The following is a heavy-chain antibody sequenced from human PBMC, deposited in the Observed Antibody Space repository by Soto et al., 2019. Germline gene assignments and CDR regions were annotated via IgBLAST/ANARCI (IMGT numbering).Heavy chain of an antibody. Sequence: VQLMESGGGLVYPGASLRLSCETSGFSFRDHTMNWFGQPPGKGLQWVSYLSSTGDDIHYPDSVKGRFTVSRDNAKNALFLQMNSLRDDDSAIYYCARLPKGSVVTGWGQGTLVTVSS. CDR1: GFSFRDHT. J-gene: IGHJ4*02. CDR3: ARLPKGSVVTG. D-gene: IGHD2-21*02. V-gene: IGHV3-48*02. CDR2: LSSTGDDI.